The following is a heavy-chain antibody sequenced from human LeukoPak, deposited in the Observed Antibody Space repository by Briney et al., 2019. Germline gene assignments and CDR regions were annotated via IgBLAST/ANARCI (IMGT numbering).Heavy chain of an antibody. CDR2: INDGGSAT. V-gene: IGHV3-74*01. CDR3: AREILAPGKTHDY. J-gene: IGHJ4*02. CDR1: GFTFSNYW. Sequence: GGSLRLSCAAPGFTFSNYWMHWVRQVPGKGLVWVSRINDGGSATFYADSVKGRFTISRDNAKNTLFLQMSSLRAEDTAVYFCAREILAPGKTHDYWGQGTLVTVSS.